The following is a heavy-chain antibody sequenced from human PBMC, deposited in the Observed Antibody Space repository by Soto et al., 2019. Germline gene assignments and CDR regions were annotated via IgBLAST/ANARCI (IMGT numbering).Heavy chain of an antibody. Sequence: GGSLRLSCAASGFTFSSYAMSWVRQAPGKGLEWVSAISGSGGSTYYADSVKGRFTISRDNSKNTLYLQMNSLRAEDTAVYYCAKSKEWLLIYYYYMDVWGKGTTVTVSS. J-gene: IGHJ6*03. CDR2: ISGSGGST. CDR1: GFTFSSYA. CDR3: AKSKEWLLIYYYYMDV. V-gene: IGHV3-23*01. D-gene: IGHD3-3*01.